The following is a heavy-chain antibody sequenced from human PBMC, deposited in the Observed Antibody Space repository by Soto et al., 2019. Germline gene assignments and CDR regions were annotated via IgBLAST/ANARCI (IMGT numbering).Heavy chain of an antibody. D-gene: IGHD3-3*01. V-gene: IGHV4-34*01. CDR2: INHSGST. CDR1: GGSFSGYY. CDR3: ASRITIFGVVQLDYYYMDV. J-gene: IGHJ6*03. Sequence: SETLSLTCAVYGGSFSGYYWSWIRQPPGKGLEWIGEINHSGSTNYNPSLKSRVTISVDTSKNQFSLKLSSVTAADTAVYYCASRITIFGVVQLDYYYMDVWGKGTTVTVSS.